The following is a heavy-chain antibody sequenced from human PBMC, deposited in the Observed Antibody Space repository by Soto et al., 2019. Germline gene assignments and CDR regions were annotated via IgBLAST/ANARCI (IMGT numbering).Heavy chain of an antibody. CDR2: IYPTDSDT. J-gene: IGHJ4*02. CDR3: AGGVHY. D-gene: IGHD2-8*01. Sequence: GESLKISCSGSGCSFTIYFIAWVRQVPGKGLEWMGIIYPTDSDTTYSPSFQGQVTISVDKSINTAYLQWNSLKASDTAMYYCAGGVHYWGQGTLVTVSS. V-gene: IGHV5-51*01. CDR1: GCSFTIYF.